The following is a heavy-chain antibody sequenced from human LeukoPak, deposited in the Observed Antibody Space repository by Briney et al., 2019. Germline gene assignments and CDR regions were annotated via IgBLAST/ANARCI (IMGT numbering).Heavy chain of an antibody. D-gene: IGHD2-15*01. V-gene: IGHV4-34*01. CDR2: INHSGST. CDR3: ARGRGYCSGGSCCFDY. Sequence: IRQPPGKGLEWSGEINHSGSTNYNPSLKSRVTISVDASKNQFSLKLSSVTAADTAVYYCARGRGYCSGGSCCFDYWGQGTLVTVSS. J-gene: IGHJ4*02.